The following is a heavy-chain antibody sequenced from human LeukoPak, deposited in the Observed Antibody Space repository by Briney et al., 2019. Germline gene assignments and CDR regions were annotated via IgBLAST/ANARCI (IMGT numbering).Heavy chain of an antibody. CDR2: TWYDDSKK. D-gene: IGHD3-16*01. Sequence: GGSLRLSCAASGFTFSSYVMHWVRQAPGKGLEWVAVTWYDDSKKYYVDSVKGRFTISRDNSKHTLDLQMNSLRAEDAAVYYCAKGGSSALGDAFDIWGQGTMVTVSS. CDR1: GFTFSSYV. CDR3: AKGGSSALGDAFDI. V-gene: IGHV3-33*06. J-gene: IGHJ3*02.